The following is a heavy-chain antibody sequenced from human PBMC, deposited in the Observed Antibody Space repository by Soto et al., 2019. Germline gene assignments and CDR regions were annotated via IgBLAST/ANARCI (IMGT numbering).Heavy chain of an antibody. J-gene: IGHJ4*02. V-gene: IGHV1-69*02. CDR2: IIPILGIA. D-gene: IGHD2-2*02. CDR3: AMEYCSSTSCYRDY. CDR1: GGTFSSYT. Sequence: QVQLVQSGAEVKKPGSSVKVSCKASGGTFSSYTISWVRQAPGQGREWMGRIIPILGIANYAQKFQGRVTITADKSTSTACMEVSSLRSADTAVYYCAMEYCSSTSCYRDYWGQGTLVTVSS.